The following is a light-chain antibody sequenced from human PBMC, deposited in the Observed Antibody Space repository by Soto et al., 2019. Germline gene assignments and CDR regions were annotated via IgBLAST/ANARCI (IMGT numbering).Light chain of an antibody. CDR3: QQSYSTPFT. J-gene: IGKJ3*01. CDR2: AAS. V-gene: IGKV1-39*01. Sequence: DIQMTHSPSSLSASVVYRVTITCRASQSISSYLNWYQQKPGKAPKLLIYAASSLQSGVPSRFSGSGSGTDFTLTISSLQPEDFATYYCQQSYSTPFTFGPGTKVDIK. CDR1: QSISSY.